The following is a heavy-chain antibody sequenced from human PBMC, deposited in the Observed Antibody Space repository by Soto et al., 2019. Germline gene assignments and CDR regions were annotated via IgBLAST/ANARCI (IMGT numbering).Heavy chain of an antibody. Sequence: PGGSLRLSCAASGFTFSSYGMHWVRQAPGKGLEWVAVISYDGSNKYYADSVKGRFTISRDNSKNTLYLQMNSLRAEDTAVYYYAKTGQQLVHPFDYWGRGTLVTVSS. J-gene: IGHJ4*02. CDR2: ISYDGSNK. CDR1: GFTFSSYG. D-gene: IGHD6-6*01. CDR3: AKTGQQLVHPFDY. V-gene: IGHV3-30*18.